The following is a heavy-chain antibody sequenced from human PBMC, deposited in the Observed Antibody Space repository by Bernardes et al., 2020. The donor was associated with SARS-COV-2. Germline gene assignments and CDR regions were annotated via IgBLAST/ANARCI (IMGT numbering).Heavy chain of an antibody. V-gene: IGHV3-9*01. D-gene: IGHD6-19*01. J-gene: IGHJ4*02. CDR1: GFTFDDYA. Sequence: GGSLRLSCAASGFTFDDYAMHWVRQAPGKGLEWVSGISWNSGSIGYADSVKGRFTISRDNAKNSLYLQMNSLRAEDTALYYCAKDILIAVAGGGFDYWGQGTLVTVSS. CDR3: AKDILIAVAGGGFDY. CDR2: ISWNSGSI.